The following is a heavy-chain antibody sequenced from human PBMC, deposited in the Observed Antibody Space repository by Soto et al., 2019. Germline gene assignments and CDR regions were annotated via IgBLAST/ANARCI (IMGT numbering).Heavy chain of an antibody. D-gene: IGHD2-2*01. CDR1: GGSVSSGSYY. CDR2: IYSSGST. V-gene: IGHV4-61*01. J-gene: IGHJ5*02. Sequence: PSETLSLTCTVSGGSVSSGSYYWSWIRQPPGKGLEWIGYIYSSGSTNYNPSLKSRVTISIDTSKNQFSLKLTSVTAADTAVYYCASWPKQVVPAAPHFDPWGQGTLVTVSS. CDR3: ASWPKQVVPAAPHFDP.